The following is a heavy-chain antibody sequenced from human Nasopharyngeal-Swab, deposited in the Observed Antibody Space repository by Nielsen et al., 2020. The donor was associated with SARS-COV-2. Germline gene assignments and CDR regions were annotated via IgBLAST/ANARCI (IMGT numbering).Heavy chain of an antibody. CDR3: AGAGPRAYYYYMDV. CDR1: GFTFSSYS. V-gene: IGHV3-21*04. Sequence: GGSLRLSCAASGFTFSSYSMNWVRQAPGKGLEWVSSISSSSSYIYYADSVKGRFTISRDNAKNSLYLQMNSLRAEDTAVYYCAGAGPRAYYYYMDVWGKGTTVTVSS. J-gene: IGHJ6*03. CDR2: ISSSSSYI.